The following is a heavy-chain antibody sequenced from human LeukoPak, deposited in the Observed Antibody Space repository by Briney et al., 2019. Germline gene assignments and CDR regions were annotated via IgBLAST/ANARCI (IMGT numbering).Heavy chain of an antibody. CDR2: FSYSEST. CDR1: GGSISSHY. J-gene: IGHJ4*02. V-gene: IGHV4-59*08. CDR3: ARLKYHYGPFDY. Sequence: SETLSLTCTVSGGSISSHYWSWIRQPPGKGLEWIGYFSYSESTNYNPSLKSRVTISADTSKNQFSLKLSSVTAADTAVYYCARLKYHYGPFDYWGQATLVTVSS. D-gene: IGHD2-2*01.